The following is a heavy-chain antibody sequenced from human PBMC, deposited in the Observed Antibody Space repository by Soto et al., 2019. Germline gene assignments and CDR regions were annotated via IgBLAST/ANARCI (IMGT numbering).Heavy chain of an antibody. Sequence: GKGLEWIGSISYSGSTSYNPSLKSRLTISVDRSKSQFSLNLSSVTAADTAVYYCARRDRSGYSYWLDTWGQGTLVTVSS. J-gene: IGHJ5*02. CDR2: ISYSGST. CDR3: ARRDRSGYSYWLDT. V-gene: IGHV4-31*02. D-gene: IGHD3-22*01.